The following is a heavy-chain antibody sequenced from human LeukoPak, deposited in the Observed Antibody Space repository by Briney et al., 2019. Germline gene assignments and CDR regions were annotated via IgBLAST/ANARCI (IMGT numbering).Heavy chain of an antibody. Sequence: GGSLRLSCAASGFTYSSNWMHWVRQAPGKGLVWVSRVSGDGSITYYADSEKGRFTMSRDNAKNTLYLQINSLRVEDTAVYYCARQNYGNPDYWGQGTPVTVSS. CDR2: VSGDGSIT. CDR3: ARQNYGNPDY. J-gene: IGHJ4*02. V-gene: IGHV3-74*01. CDR1: GFTYSSNW. D-gene: IGHD3-16*01.